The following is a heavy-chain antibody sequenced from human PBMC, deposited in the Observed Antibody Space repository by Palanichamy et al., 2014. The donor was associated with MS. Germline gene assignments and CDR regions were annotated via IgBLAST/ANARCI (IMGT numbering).Heavy chain of an antibody. CDR3: ARDRRGYGGDRGWFDP. J-gene: IGHJ5*02. CDR1: GGSIRSYY. D-gene: IGHD4-23*01. CDR2: ISYSGST. V-gene: IGHV4-59*01. Sequence: QVQLQESGPGLVKPSETLSLTCTVSGGSIRSYYWSWIRQSPGKGLEWIGYISYSGSTNYNPSLKSRVTISVDTSKNQFSLKMRSVTAADTAVYYCARDRRGYGGDRGWFDPWSQGTLVTVSS.